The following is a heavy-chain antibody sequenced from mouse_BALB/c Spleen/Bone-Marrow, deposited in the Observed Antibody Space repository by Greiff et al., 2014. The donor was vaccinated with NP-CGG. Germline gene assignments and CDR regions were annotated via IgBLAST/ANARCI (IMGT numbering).Heavy chain of an antibody. CDR1: GVTFTDYY. V-gene: IGHV7-3*02. J-gene: IGHJ4*01. CDR2: IRNKANGYTT. Sequence: VQLKESGGGLVQPGGSLRLSCATSGVTFTDYYMSWGRQPPGKALEWVGFIRNKANGYTTEYSASVKGRFTISRDNSQSILYLQMNTLRAEDSATYYCARDDYYAMDYWGQGTSVTVSS. CDR3: ARDDYYAMDY.